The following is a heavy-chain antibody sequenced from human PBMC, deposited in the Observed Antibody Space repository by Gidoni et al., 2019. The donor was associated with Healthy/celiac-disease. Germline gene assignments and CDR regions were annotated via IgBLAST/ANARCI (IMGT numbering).Heavy chain of an antibody. CDR2: IIPILGIA. CDR1: GGTFSSYT. J-gene: IGHJ4*02. Sequence: QVQLVQSGAEVKKPGSSVTVSCKASGGTFSSYTISWGRQAPGQGLEWMGRIIPILGIANYAQKFQGRVTITADKSTSTAYMELSSLRSEDTAVYYGARPRRDGYKALDYWGQGTLVTVSS. D-gene: IGHD5-12*01. CDR3: ARPRRDGYKALDY. V-gene: IGHV1-69*02.